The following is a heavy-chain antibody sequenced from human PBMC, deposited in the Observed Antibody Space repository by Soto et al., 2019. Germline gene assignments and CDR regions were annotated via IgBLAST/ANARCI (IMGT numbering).Heavy chain of an antibody. CDR2: IYYSGST. J-gene: IGHJ5*02. V-gene: IGHV4-59*01. D-gene: IGHD3-9*01. CDR1: GGSISSYY. CDR3: ARGAEDDIWTGYYINWCDP. Sequence: SETLSLTCTVSGGSISSYYWSWIRQPPGKGLEWIGYIYYSGSTNYNPSLKSRVTISVDTSKNQFSLKLNSVTAADTAVYYCARGAEDDIWTGYYINWCDPWGQGTLVTVSS.